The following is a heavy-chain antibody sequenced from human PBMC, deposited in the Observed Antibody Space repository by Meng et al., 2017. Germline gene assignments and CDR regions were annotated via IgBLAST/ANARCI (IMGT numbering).Heavy chain of an antibody. V-gene: IGHV3-21*01. D-gene: IGHD6-13*01. CDR2: ISSSSSYI. Sequence: ETLSLTCAASGFTFSSYSMNWVRQAPGKGLEWVSSISSSSSYIYYADSVKGRFTISRDNAKNSLYLQMNSLRAEDTAVYYCARARLPVAAAGTDDYWGQGTLVTVSS. J-gene: IGHJ4*02. CDR1: GFTFSSYS. CDR3: ARARLPVAAAGTDDY.